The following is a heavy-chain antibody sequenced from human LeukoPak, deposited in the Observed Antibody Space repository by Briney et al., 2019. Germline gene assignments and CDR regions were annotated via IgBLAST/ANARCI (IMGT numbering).Heavy chain of an antibody. J-gene: IGHJ4*02. V-gene: IGHV4-59*01. D-gene: IGHD2-8*01. Sequence: SETLSLTCTVSGGSISGYYWAWIRQPPGKALEWIGYIHYSGNTNYNPSLKSRVSMSVDTSKNQFSLILTSVTAADTAVYYCTKIANGGLSDYWGQGTLVTVSS. CDR1: GGSISGYY. CDR2: IHYSGNT. CDR3: TKIANGGLSDY.